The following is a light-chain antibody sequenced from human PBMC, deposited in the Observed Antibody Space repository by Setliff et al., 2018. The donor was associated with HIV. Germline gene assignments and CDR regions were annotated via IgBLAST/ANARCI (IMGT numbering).Light chain of an antibody. Sequence: QSVLAQPASVSGSPGQSITISCTGTSSDVGGYDYVSWQQQHPDKAPKLMIYEVSNRPSGVSNRFSGSKSGSTASLTISGLQAEDEADYYCNSKTGTITDVFGTGTKVTVL. CDR3: NSKTGTITDV. CDR1: SSDVGGYDY. CDR2: EVS. V-gene: IGLV2-14*01. J-gene: IGLJ1*01.